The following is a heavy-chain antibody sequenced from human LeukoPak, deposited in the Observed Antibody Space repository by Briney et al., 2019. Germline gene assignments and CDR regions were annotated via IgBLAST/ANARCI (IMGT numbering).Heavy chain of an antibody. Sequence: QPGGSLRLSCAASGFSFSNSAMNWVRQAPGKGLEWVSSIRASGGGTYYADSVKGRFTISRDNSKNTLYLQMNSLRAEDTAVYYCAKDRGYCSGGSCYSVLYWGQGTLVTVSS. J-gene: IGHJ1*01. CDR1: GFSFSNSA. D-gene: IGHD2-15*01. V-gene: IGHV3-23*01. CDR2: IRASGGGT. CDR3: AKDRGYCSGGSCYSVLY.